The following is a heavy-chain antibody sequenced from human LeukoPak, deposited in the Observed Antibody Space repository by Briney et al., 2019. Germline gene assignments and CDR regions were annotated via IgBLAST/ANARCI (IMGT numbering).Heavy chain of an antibody. CDR3: AREPGMVRGVIADP. V-gene: IGHV1-69*06. CDR2: IIPIFGTA. CDR1: GVTFSSYA. J-gene: IGHJ5*02. D-gene: IGHD3-10*01. Sequence: RASVKVSCKASGVTFSSYAISWVRQAPGQGLEWMGGIIPIFGTANYAQKFQGRVTITADKSTSTAYMELSSLRSEDTAVYYCAREPGMVRGVIADPWGQETLVTVSS.